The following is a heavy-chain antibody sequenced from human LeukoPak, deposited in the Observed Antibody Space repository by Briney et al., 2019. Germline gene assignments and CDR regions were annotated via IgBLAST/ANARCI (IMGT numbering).Heavy chain of an antibody. CDR3: ARGIRRGWNYYYYYYMDV. D-gene: IGHD6-19*01. Sequence: PSETLSLTCSVSGASISSSGYYWAWIRHPPGKGLEWLGSLYYTGSTNFNPSLKSRVTISVDTSKNQFSLQLSSGAAADAAVYYCARGIRRGWNYYYYYYMDVWGKGTTVTVSS. CDR2: LYYTGST. CDR1: GASISSSGYY. V-gene: IGHV4-39*07. J-gene: IGHJ6*03.